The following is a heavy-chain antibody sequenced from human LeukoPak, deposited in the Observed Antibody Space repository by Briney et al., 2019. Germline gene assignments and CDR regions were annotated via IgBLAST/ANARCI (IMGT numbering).Heavy chain of an antibody. CDR1: DDSFSTHY. D-gene: IGHD4-17*01. J-gene: IGHJ3*02. V-gene: IGHV4-59*11. Sequence: SETLSLTCSVSDDSFSTHYWTWIRQPPGKGLEWIGYISSIGSTNYNPSLKSRVTISVDTPKKQFSLKMTSVTAADTAVYCARDPTTVTKGFDIWGQGTMVTVSS. CDR3: ARDPTTVTKGFDI. CDR2: ISSIGST.